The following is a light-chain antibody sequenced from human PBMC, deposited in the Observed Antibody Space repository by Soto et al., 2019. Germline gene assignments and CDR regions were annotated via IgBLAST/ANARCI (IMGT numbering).Light chain of an antibody. CDR1: QSISSY. Sequence: DLQMTQSPSSLSASVGDRVTITCRASQSISSYLNWYQQKPGKAPKLLIYAASSLQSGVPSRFSGSGSGTDFTLTISSLQPEDFATYYCQQSYSTCTFGQGTKLEIK. CDR3: QQSYSTCT. CDR2: AAS. J-gene: IGKJ2*02. V-gene: IGKV1-39*01.